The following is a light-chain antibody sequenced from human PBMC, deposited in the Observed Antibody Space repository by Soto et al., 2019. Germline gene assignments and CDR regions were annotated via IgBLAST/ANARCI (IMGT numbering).Light chain of an antibody. J-gene: IGKJ1*01. CDR3: QQYGRST. V-gene: IGKV3-20*01. CDR1: QSVSSSY. CDR2: GAS. Sequence: EIVMTQSPGTLSLSPGERATLTCRASQSVSSSYLAWYQQKPGQAPRLLIYGASSRATGIPDRFSGSGSGTDFTLTISRLEPEDFAVYYCQQYGRSTFGQGTKVDIK.